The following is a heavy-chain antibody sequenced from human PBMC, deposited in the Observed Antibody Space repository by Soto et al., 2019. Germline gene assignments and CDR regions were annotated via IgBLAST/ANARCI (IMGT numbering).Heavy chain of an antibody. J-gene: IGHJ3*02. CDR2: IWYDGSNK. V-gene: IGHV3-33*01. CDR3: ASPPTVTTFCAFDI. CDR1: GFTFSSYG. Sequence: QVQLVESGGGVVQPGRSLRLSCAASGFTFSSYGMHWVRQAPGKGLEWVTVIWYDGSNKYYADSVKGRFTISRDNSKNTLYLPMNSLSAEDTAVYYCASPPTVTTFCAFDIWGQGTMFTVSS. D-gene: IGHD4-17*01.